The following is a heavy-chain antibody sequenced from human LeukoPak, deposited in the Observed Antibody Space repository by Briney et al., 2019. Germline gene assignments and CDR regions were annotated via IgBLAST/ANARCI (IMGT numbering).Heavy chain of an antibody. Sequence: PPETLSLTCTVSGGSISSYYWSWIRQPPGKGLEWIGYIYYSGSTNYNPSLKSRVTISVDTSKNQFSLKLSSVTAADTAVYYCATNDYGVLGYLDYWGQGTLVTVSS. J-gene: IGHJ4*02. D-gene: IGHD4-17*01. CDR1: GGSISSYY. CDR3: ATNDYGVLGYLDY. V-gene: IGHV4-59*12. CDR2: IYYSGST.